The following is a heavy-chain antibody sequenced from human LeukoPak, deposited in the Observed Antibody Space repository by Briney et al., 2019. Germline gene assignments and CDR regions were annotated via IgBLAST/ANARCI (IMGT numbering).Heavy chain of an antibody. CDR1: GGSLYNYY. V-gene: IGHV4-59*08. CDR2: IYYSGST. D-gene: IGHD6-19*01. Sequence: SETLSLTCTVSGGSLYNYYWSWIRQPPGTGLEWIGYIYYSGSTSYNPSLKSRVTMSLEMSKNQFSLKLNSVTAADTAVYYCARHVGLAVAGNIDSWGQGTLVIVSS. J-gene: IGHJ4*02. CDR3: ARHVGLAVAGNIDS.